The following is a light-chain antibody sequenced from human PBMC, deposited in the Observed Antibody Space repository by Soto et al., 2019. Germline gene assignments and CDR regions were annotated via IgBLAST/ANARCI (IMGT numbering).Light chain of an antibody. CDR2: EVI. J-gene: IGLJ2*01. V-gene: IGLV2-14*01. CDR3: SSYTTSSALV. CDR1: SSDVGGYDY. Sequence: QSALTQSASVSGSPGQSITIPCTGTSSDVGGYDYVSWHQQHPGKVPKLIIYEVIKRPSGVSHRFSGSKSGNTASLTISGLQTEDEADYYCSSYTTSSALVFGGGTK.